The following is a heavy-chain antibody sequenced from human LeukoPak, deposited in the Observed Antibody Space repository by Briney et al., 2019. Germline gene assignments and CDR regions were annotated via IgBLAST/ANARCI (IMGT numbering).Heavy chain of an antibody. CDR3: ATDDARGYSGYDPLDY. J-gene: IGHJ4*02. V-gene: IGHV1-24*01. CDR2: FDPEDGET. Sequence: ASVKVSCKVSGYTLTELSMHWVRQAPGKGLEWMGGFDPEDGETIYAQKFQGRVTMTEDTSTDTAYMELSSLRSEDRAVYYCATDDARGYSGYDPLDYWGQGTLVTVSS. D-gene: IGHD5-12*01. CDR1: GYTLTELS.